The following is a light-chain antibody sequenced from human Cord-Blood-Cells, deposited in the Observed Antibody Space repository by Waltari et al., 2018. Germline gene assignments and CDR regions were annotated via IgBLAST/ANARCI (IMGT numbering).Light chain of an antibody. CDR2: EGS. V-gene: IGLV2-23*03. CDR1: SSDVGSYNL. CDR3: CSYAGSSTFEV. Sequence: QSALTQPASVSGSPGQSITISCTGTSSDVGSYNLVSWYQQHPGKAPKLMIYEGSKRRSGVSNRFSGSKSGNTASLTISGLQAEDEADYYCCSYAGSSTFEVFGGGTKLTVL. J-gene: IGLJ3*02.